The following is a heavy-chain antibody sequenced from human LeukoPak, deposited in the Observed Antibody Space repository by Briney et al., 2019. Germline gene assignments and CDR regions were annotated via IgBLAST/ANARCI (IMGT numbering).Heavy chain of an antibody. V-gene: IGHV4-59*08. CDR3: ARISSSAPYFDY. J-gene: IGHJ4*02. CDR1: GGSISGYY. CDR2: IYYTGST. Sequence: PSETLSLTCGVSGGSISGYYWSWMRQPPGKGLEWIGYIYYTGSTNYNPSLKSRVTISVDTSMNQFSLKLSSVTAADTAVYYCARISSSAPYFDYWGQGSLVTVSS. D-gene: IGHD6-6*01.